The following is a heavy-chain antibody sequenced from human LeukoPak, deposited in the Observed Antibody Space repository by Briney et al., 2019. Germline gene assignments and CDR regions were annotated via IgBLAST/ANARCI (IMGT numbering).Heavy chain of an antibody. D-gene: IGHD4-17*01. V-gene: IGHV3-64*01. J-gene: IGHJ4*02. Sequence: TGGSLRLSCAASGFTFSSYAMHWVRQAPGKGLEYVSGISSNGGSTYYANSVKGRFTISRDNSKNTLYLQMGSLRAEDMAVYYCARVASGGDYRSGGDDYWGQGTLVTVSS. CDR2: ISSNGGST. CDR3: ARVASGGDYRSGGDDY. CDR1: GFTFSSYA.